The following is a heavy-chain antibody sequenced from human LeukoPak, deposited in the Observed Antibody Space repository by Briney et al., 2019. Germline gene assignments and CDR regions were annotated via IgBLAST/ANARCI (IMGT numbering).Heavy chain of an antibody. D-gene: IGHD1-26*01. J-gene: IGHJ4*02. CDR2: YCSGCST. CDR3: ARGAIFVGGVAAQDY. V-gene: IGHV3-53*01. CDR1: GFTVTGNY. Sequence: PGGSLRLSWGASGFTVTGNYMSWVRQARGKGVEWVSVYCSGCSTIYAGPVKGRFTISRDNSTNTLFRQMHSLRAEDTAVYYCARGAIFVGGVAAQDYWAQGTLVTVSS.